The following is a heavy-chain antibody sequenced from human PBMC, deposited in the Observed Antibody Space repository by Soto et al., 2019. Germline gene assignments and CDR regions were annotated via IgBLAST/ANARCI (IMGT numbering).Heavy chain of an antibody. CDR2: LSFYNGNT. J-gene: IGHJ4*02. Sequence: QVQLVQSGGEVKKPGASVKVSCKASGDTVTNYGISWVRQAPGQGLEWMGWLSFYNGNTNYAQKLQGRVTLTTDTSTSTAYMELRSLRSDDTAVYYCASATSIAVAGKESWGQGTLVTVSS. CDR1: GDTVTNYG. D-gene: IGHD6-19*01. V-gene: IGHV1-18*01. CDR3: ASATSIAVAGKES.